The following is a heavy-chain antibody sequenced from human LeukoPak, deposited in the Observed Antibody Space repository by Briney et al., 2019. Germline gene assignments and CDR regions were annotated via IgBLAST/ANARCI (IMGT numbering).Heavy chain of an antibody. Sequence: ASVKVSCKASGYTFTAYYMRWVRQAPGQGLEWMGWINPNSGGTNYAQKFQGRVTMTRDTSISTAYMELSRLRSDDTAVYYCARDDYGSGSFDYWGQGTLVTVSS. CDR3: ARDDYGSGSFDY. D-gene: IGHD3-10*01. CDR1: GYTFTAYY. V-gene: IGHV1-2*02. J-gene: IGHJ4*02. CDR2: INPNSGGT.